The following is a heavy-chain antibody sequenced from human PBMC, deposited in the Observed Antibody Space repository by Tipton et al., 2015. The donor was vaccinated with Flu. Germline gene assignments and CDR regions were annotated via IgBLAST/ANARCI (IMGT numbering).Heavy chain of an antibody. J-gene: IGHJ6*02. CDR3: ARDGGVGSGWSYSGGNYYYGMDV. Sequence: TLSLTCTVSGGSISSDSYYWSWIRQPPGKGLEWIGSIYHSGSTFYHPSLKSRVTISVDTSKNQFSLKLSSVTAADTAVYYCARDGGVGSGWSYSGGNYYYGMDVWGQGTTVIVSS. D-gene: IGHD6-19*01. CDR1: GGSISSDSYY. CDR2: IYHSGST. V-gene: IGHV4-39*07.